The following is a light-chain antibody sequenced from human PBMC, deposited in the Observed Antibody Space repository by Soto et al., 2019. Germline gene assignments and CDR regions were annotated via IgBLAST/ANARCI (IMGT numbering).Light chain of an antibody. CDR1: QAISCL. Sequence: DIQMTQSPSSVSASVGDRVTITCRASQAISCLLAWYQQKPGKAPSLLIHTASSLQSGVPSRFSGSRSGTDFTLTISSLQPEDFATYYCQQANSFPLTFGGGTKVEIK. CDR2: TAS. V-gene: IGKV1-12*01. J-gene: IGKJ4*01. CDR3: QQANSFPLT.